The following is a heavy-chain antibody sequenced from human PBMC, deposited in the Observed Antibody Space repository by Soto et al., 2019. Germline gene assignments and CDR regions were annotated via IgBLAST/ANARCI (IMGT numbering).Heavy chain of an antibody. CDR2: IYWDDDT. CDR1: GFSFSADGVA. D-gene: IGHD2-2*01. J-gene: IGHJ3*01. Sequence: QITLKESGHTLVKPTQTLRLTCIFSGFSFSADGVAVGWIRQPPGKALEWLALIYWDDDTRYSPSLKSRLPITKDTSKNQVVLTMTNMDPVDTATYYCAHAFGGTSWPNDAFDVWGQGTVVTVSS. V-gene: IGHV2-5*02. CDR3: AHAFGGTSWPNDAFDV.